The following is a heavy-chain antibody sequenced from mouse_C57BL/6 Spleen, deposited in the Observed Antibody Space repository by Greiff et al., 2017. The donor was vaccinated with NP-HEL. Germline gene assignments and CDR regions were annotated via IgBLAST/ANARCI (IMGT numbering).Heavy chain of an antibody. CDR3: GRRGPAMDY. CDR2: ISSGSSTI. J-gene: IGHJ4*01. CDR1: GFTFSDYG. V-gene: IGHV5-17*01. Sequence: EVMLVESGGGLVKPGGSLKLSCAASGFTFSDYGMHWVRQAPEKGLEWVAYISSGSSTIYYADTVKGRFTISRDKAKNTLFLQMTSLRSEDTAMDYCGRRGPAMDYWGQRTSVTVSS.